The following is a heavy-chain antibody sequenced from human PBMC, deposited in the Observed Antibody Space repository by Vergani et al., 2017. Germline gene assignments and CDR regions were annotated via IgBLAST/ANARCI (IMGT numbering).Heavy chain of an antibody. D-gene: IGHD4-17*01. CDR1: GFTFSSYG. J-gene: IGHJ6*02. V-gene: IGHV3-30*18. CDR3: AKDDYGAGMDV. CDR2: ISYDGSNK. Sequence: QVQLVESGGGVVQPGRSLRLSCAASGFTFSSYGMHWVRQAPGKGLEWVAVISYDGSNKYYADSVKGRFTISRDNSKNTLYLQMNSLRAEDTAVYYCAKDDYGAGMDVWGQGTTGTVSS.